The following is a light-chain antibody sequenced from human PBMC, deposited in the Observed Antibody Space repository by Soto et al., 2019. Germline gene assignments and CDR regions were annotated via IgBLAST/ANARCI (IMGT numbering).Light chain of an antibody. CDR1: QRINTK. Sequence: ETRMTQSPANLSLSPGETATLSCRAWQRINTKLAWYQQKLGQAPRLLIYDASTRATGIPARFSGSGSGTEFTLTISSLKSEDFALYYCQQYHNWLPITFGQGTRLEIK. CDR2: DAS. V-gene: IGKV3D-15*01. J-gene: IGKJ5*01. CDR3: QQYHNWLPIT.